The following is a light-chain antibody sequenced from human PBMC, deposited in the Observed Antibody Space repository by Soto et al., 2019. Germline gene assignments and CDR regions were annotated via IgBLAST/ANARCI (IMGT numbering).Light chain of an antibody. J-gene: IGKJ5*01. CDR3: QHYGSTVLT. Sequence: ENVLTQSPDTLSLSPGERATLSCRAGQSVVNNYFAWYQQKPGQAPRLLMYRASTRASGLADRFSGSGSGTDFTLSISRLEPEDFAVYYCQHYGSTVLTFGQGTRLEMK. V-gene: IGKV3-20*01. CDR2: RAS. CDR1: QSVVNNY.